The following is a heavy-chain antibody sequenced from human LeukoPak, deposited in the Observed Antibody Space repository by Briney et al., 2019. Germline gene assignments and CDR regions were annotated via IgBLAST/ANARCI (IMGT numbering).Heavy chain of an antibody. CDR2: ISGSGGSA. CDR1: GFTFSSYA. D-gene: IGHD2-15*01. CDR3: AKDKYCSGGSCYLYWYFDL. V-gene: IGHV3-23*01. Sequence: QSGGSLRLSCAASGFTFSSYAMSWVRQAPGKGLEWVSAISGSGGSAYYADSVKGRFTISRDNSKNTLYLQMNSLRAEDTAVYYCAKDKYCSGGSCYLYWYFDLWGRGTLVTVSS. J-gene: IGHJ2*01.